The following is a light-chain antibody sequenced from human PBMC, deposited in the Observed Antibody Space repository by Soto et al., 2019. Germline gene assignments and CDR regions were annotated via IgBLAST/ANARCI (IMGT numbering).Light chain of an antibody. V-gene: IGLV2-14*01. J-gene: IGLJ1*01. CDR3: SSYTTSSTVV. Sequence: QSALTQPASVSGSPGQSITISCTGTTSDVGGYNFVSWYQQYPGKVPKVMIYEVTSRPSGVSNRFSGSKSGNPASLTISGLQPEDEADYYCSSYTTSSTVVFGTGTKLTVL. CDR1: TSDVGGYNF. CDR2: EVT.